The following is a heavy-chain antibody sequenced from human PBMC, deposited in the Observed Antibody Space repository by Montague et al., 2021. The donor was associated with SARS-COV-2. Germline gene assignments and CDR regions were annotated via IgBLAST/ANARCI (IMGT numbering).Heavy chain of an antibody. V-gene: IGHV4-59*01. Sequence: SETLSLTCTVSGGSISSYFWSWIRQPPGKRLRWIGSIYYSGTTNYSPSLQSRVTISVDTSKNQFSLKMSSVAAADTAVYYCARVVRYYDFWSGYTEYYYYGMDVWGQGTTVTVSS. CDR1: GGSISSYF. D-gene: IGHD3-3*01. J-gene: IGHJ6*02. CDR2: IYYSGTT. CDR3: ARVVRYYDFWSGYTEYYYYGMDV.